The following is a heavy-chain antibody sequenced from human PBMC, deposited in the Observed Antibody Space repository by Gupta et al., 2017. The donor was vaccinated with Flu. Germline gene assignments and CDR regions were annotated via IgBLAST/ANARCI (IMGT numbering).Heavy chain of an antibody. CDR2: IYWDDDK. D-gene: IGHD5-12*01. CDR3: AHDNSGWYGMDV. V-gene: IGHV2-5*02. J-gene: IGHJ6*02. CDR1: GFSLSTSGVG. Sequence: QITLKESGPTLVKPTQTLTLTCTFSGFSLSTSGVGVGWIRQPPGKALEWLALIYWDDDKRYSPSLKSRITITKDTSKNQVVLTMTKMDPVDTATYYCAHDNSGWYGMDVGGQGTTVTVSS.